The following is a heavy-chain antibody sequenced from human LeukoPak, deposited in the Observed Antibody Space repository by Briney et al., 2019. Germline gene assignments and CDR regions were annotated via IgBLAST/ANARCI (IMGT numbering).Heavy chain of an antibody. CDR2: IIPIFGTA. D-gene: IGHD5-12*01. Sequence: PPVKVSCKVSGGTFSSSAISWGRHGPGQGLEWMGGIIPIFGTANYAQKFQGRVTITADESTSTAYMELSSLRSEDTAVYYCVRDYSGYKINWFDPWGQGTLVTVSS. J-gene: IGHJ5*02. CDR3: VRDYSGYKINWFDP. V-gene: IGHV1-69*01. CDR1: GGTFSSSA.